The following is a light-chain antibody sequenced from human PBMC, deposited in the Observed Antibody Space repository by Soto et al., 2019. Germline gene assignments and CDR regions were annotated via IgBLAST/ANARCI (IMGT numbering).Light chain of an antibody. J-gene: IGKJ1*01. CDR1: QSVNSD. CDR2: GAS. CDR3: LQDINYPWT. Sequence: EIVLTQSPATLCVSPGNRATLSCRASQSVNSDLAWYQQKPGQAPRLLIYGASNLQSGVPPRFSGSGSGTDFTLAISSLQPEDSATYYCLQDINYPWTFGQGTKVDIK. V-gene: IGKV3-15*01.